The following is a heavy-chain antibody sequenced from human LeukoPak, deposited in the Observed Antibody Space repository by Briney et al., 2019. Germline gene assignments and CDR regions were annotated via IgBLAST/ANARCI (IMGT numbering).Heavy chain of an antibody. CDR1: GFTFSSYG. Sequence: PGGSLRLSCAASGFTFSSYGMHWVRQAPGKGLEWVAVISYDGSNKYYADSVKGRFTISRDNSKNTLYLQMNSLRAEDTAVYYCARSFGDYLGFYYYYGMDVWGQGTTVTVSS. CDR3: ARSFGDYLGFYYYYGMDV. V-gene: IGHV3-30*03. J-gene: IGHJ6*02. D-gene: IGHD4-17*01. CDR2: ISYDGSNK.